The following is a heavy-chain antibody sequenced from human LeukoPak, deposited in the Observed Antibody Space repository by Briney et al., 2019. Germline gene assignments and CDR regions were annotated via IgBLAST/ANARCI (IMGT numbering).Heavy chain of an antibody. V-gene: IGHV1-8*03. CDR2: MNPNSGNT. Sequence: ASVKVSCKASGYTFTSYDINWVRQATGQGLEWVGWMNPNSGNTGYAQKFQGRVTITRNTSISTAYMELSSLRSEDTAVYYCARVPYCGGDCYSHDAFDIWGQGTMVTVSS. CDR1: GYTFTSYD. J-gene: IGHJ3*02. CDR3: ARVPYCGGDCYSHDAFDI. D-gene: IGHD2-21*01.